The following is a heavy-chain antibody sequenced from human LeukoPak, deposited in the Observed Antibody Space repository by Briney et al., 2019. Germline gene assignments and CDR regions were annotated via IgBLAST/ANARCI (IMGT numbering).Heavy chain of an antibody. Sequence: PGRSLRLSCTASGFTFGDYAMSWVRQAPGKGLEWVGFIRSKAYGGTTEYAASVKGRFTISRDDSKSIAYLQMNSLKTEDTAVYYCTAVGTAYSSPFTHYYYYYMDVWGKGTTVTVSS. CDR2: IRSKAYGGTT. CDR3: TAVGTAYSSPFTHYYYYYMDV. D-gene: IGHD6-13*01. CDR1: GFTFGDYA. V-gene: IGHV3-49*04. J-gene: IGHJ6*03.